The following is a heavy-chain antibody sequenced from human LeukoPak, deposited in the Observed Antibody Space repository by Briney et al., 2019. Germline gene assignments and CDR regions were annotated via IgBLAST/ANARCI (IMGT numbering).Heavy chain of an antibody. CDR2: IRSSGSTI. J-gene: IGHJ4*02. V-gene: IGHV3-48*04. CDR1: GFTFSSYS. Sequence: GGSLRLSCAASGFTFSSYSMNWVRRAPGKGLEWLSYIRSSGSTIYYADSVKGRFTISRDNAKNSLYLQMNSLRAEDTAVYYCARGFGELLPLDYWGQGTLVTVSS. D-gene: IGHD3-10*01. CDR3: ARGFGELLPLDY.